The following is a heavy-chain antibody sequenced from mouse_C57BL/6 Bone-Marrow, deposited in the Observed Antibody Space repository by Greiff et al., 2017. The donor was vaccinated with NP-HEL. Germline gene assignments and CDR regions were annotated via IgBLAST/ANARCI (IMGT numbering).Heavy chain of an antibody. CDR1: GFTFSDYY. Sequence: DVKLVESGGGLVQPGGSLKLSCAASGFTFSDYYMYWVRQTPEKRLEWVAYISNGGGSTYYPDTVKGRFTISRDNAKNTLYLQMSRLKSEDTAMYYCARRLRSYAMDYWGQGTSVTVSS. V-gene: IGHV5-12*01. CDR2: ISNGGGST. J-gene: IGHJ4*01. CDR3: ARRLRSYAMDY. D-gene: IGHD1-1*01.